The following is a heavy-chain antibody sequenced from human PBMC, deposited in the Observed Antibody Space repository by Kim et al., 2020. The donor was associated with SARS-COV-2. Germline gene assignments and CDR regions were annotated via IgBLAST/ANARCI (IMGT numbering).Heavy chain of an antibody. Sequence: SQTLSLTCDISGDSVSSNSAAWNWIRQSPSRGLEWLGRTYYRSKWSNDFAVSVKGRITINADTSKNQSSLQLKSVTPEDTAVYYCARGVSSWFDPWGQGTLVTVSS. CDR2: TYYRSKWSN. V-gene: IGHV6-1*01. CDR3: ARGVSSWFDP. J-gene: IGHJ5*02. CDR1: GDSVSSNSAA.